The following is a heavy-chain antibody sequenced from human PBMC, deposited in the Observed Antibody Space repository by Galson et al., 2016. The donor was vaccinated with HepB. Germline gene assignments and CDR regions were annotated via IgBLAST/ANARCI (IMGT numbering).Heavy chain of an antibody. CDR2: IRGDGIVS. V-gene: IGHV3-7*01. D-gene: IGHD3-10*01. J-gene: IGHJ4*02. Sequence: SLRLSCAASGFTFNAHWMNWVRQAPGKGLEWVANIRGDGIVSYYAESVRGRFTISRDNAKNSLCLQMNGLRVDETAVYYCLREMTGSYFDWGQGTLVTVSS. CDR3: LREMTGSYFD. CDR1: GFTFNAHW.